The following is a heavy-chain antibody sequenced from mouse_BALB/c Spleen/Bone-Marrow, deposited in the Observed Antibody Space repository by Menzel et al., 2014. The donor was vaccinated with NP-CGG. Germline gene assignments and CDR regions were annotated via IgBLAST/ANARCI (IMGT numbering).Heavy chain of an antibody. CDR2: INPDSSTI. J-gene: IGHJ4*01. Sequence: EVKLMESGGGLVQPGGSLKLSCAASGFDFSRYWMSWVRRAPGKGLEWIGEINPDSSTINYTPSLKDKFIISRDNAKNTLYLQMSKVRSEDTARYYCAHRYDVAMDYWGQGTSVTVSS. CDR3: AHRYDVAMDY. D-gene: IGHD2-14*01. CDR1: GFDFSRYW. V-gene: IGHV4-1*02.